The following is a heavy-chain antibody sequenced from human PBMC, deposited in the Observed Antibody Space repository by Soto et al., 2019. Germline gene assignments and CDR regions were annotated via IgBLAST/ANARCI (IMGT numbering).Heavy chain of an antibody. J-gene: IGHJ4*02. CDR1: GGTFSSYA. V-gene: IGHV1-69*01. CDR2: IIPIFGTA. Sequence: QVQLVQSGAEVKKPGSSVKVSCKASGGTFSSYAISWVRQAPGQGLEWMGGIIPIFGTANYAQKFQGRVTITADESTTTAYMELSSLRSEDTAVYYCARLGTSYGSSPGGFDYWGQGTLVTVSS. CDR3: ARLGTSYGSSPGGFDY. D-gene: IGHD6-6*01.